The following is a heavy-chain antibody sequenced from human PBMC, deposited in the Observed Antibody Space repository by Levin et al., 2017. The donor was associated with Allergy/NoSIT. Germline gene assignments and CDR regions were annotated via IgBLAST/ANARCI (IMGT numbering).Heavy chain of an antibody. V-gene: IGHV3-13*04. CDR2: IGTAGDT. D-gene: IGHD2-15*01. CDR1: GFTFSSYD. J-gene: IGHJ3*02. Sequence: GESLKISCAASGFTFSSYDMHWVRQVTGKGLEWVSGIGTAGDTYYPGSVKGRFTVPRENAKSSLYLQMNGLRAGDTAVYYCVRGSYCSGGICYSVGAFDIWGQGTMVTVSS. CDR3: VRGSYCSGGICYSVGAFDI.